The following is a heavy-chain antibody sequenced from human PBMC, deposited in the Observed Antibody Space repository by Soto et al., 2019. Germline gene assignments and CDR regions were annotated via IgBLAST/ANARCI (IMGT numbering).Heavy chain of an antibody. CDR2: ISGSGGST. Sequence: EVQLLESGGGLVQPGGSLRLSCAASGFTFSSYAMSWVRQAPGKGLEWVSAISGSGGSTYYADSVKGRFTISRDNSKNTLYLQMYSLRAEDTAVYYCAKDRTSGSYYYYGMDVWGQGTTVTVSS. CDR3: AKDRTSGSYYYYGMDV. V-gene: IGHV3-23*01. D-gene: IGHD3-22*01. CDR1: GFTFSSYA. J-gene: IGHJ6*02.